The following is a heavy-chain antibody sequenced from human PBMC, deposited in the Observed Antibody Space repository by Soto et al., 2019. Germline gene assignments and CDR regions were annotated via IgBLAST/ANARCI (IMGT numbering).Heavy chain of an antibody. J-gene: IGHJ5*02. CDR3: ARVPGP. CDR1: GGSISSAGYS. Sequence: PSETLSLTCAVSGGSISSAGYSWSWNRQPPGKGLEWIGYIYHSGRTYYNPSLKSRVTISVDRSKNQFSLKLSSVTAADTAVYYCARVPGPWGQGTLVTVSS. CDR2: IYHSGRT. V-gene: IGHV4-30-2*01.